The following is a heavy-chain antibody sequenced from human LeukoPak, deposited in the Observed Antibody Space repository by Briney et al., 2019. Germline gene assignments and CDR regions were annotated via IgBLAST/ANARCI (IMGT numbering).Heavy chain of an antibody. CDR2: INVNRGGT. D-gene: IGHD2-2*01. J-gene: IGHJ4*02. Sequence: ASVKVSCKASGYTFTDYYMHWVRQAPGQGLEWMGWINVNRGGTNYAQRFQGRVTMTRDTSITTAYMELSRLKSDDTAVYYCARRYCSSTSCYYFDYWGQGTLVTVAS. CDR3: ARRYCSSTSCYYFDY. CDR1: GYTFTDYY. V-gene: IGHV1-2*02.